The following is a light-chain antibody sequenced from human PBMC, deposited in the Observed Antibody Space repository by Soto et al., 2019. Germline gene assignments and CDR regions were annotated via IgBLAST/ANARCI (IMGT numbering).Light chain of an antibody. J-gene: IGKJ3*01. V-gene: IGKV4-1*01. Sequence: DIVMTQSPDSLAVSLGERATINCKSSQSVLYSSNNKNYLAWYQQKPGQPPKLLIYWASTRESGVPDRFSGSGSGTDFXXTXXXXXXXXXXVYSCQQYYSPPFTFGXGTKX. CDR1: QSVLYSSNNKNY. CDR2: WAS. CDR3: QQYYSPPFT.